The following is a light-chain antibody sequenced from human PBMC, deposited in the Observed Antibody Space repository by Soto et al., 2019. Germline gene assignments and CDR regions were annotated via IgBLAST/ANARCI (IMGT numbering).Light chain of an antibody. CDR2: TAS. V-gene: IGKV1-5*03. CDR3: QEYNSHSSYT. Sequence: DIQMTQSPSTLSASVGDRVTITCRASQSISSWLAWYQQKPGKAPKLLIYTASSLESGVPSRFRGSGSGTEFTLTISSLQPDDFATYYCQEYNSHSSYTFGQGTKLEIK. J-gene: IGKJ2*01. CDR1: QSISSW.